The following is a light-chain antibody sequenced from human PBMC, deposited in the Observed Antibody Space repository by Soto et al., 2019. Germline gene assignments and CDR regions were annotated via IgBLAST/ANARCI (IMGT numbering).Light chain of an antibody. CDR2: GAS. CDR1: QSVNSN. V-gene: IGKV3-15*01. Sequence: EIVMTQSPATLSVSPGERATLSCWASQSVNSNLAWYQQKPGQAPRLLIYGASTRATGIPARFSGSGSGTAFTLTISSLQSEDFAVCSWQEYDNWPLYPFGQGTKVEIK. CDR3: QEYDNWPLYP. J-gene: IGKJ2*01.